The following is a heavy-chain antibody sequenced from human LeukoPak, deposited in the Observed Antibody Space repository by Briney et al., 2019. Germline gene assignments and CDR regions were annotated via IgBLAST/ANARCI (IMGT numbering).Heavy chain of an antibody. CDR1: GFTFSSYG. V-gene: IGHV3-30*18. J-gene: IGHJ4*02. CDR2: ISYDGSNK. CDR3: AKDWAVAGTPDY. Sequence: GGSLRLSCAASGFTFSSYGMHWVRQAPGKGLEWVAVISYDGSNKYYADSVKGRSTIYRDNSKNPLYLQMNSLRAEDTAVDYCAKDWAVAGTPDYWGQGTLVTVAS. D-gene: IGHD6-19*01.